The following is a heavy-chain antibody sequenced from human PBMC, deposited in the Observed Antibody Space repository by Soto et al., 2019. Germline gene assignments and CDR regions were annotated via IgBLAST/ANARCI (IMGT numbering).Heavy chain of an antibody. J-gene: IGHJ5*02. D-gene: IGHD5-12*01. CDR3: ARAISGYVT. CDR2: INAGNGNT. V-gene: IGHV1-3*01. CDR1: GIAFSTYA. Sequence: ASVKVSCKASGIAFSTYAIHWVRQAPGQRLEWMGWINAGNGNTRYSQKFQGRVTLTRDTSASTAYMDLSSLRSEDTAIYYCARAISGYVTWGQGTLVTVSS.